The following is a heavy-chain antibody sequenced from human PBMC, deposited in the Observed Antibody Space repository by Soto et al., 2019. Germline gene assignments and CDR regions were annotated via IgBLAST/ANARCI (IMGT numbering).Heavy chain of an antibody. CDR2: ISGSGDST. Sequence: PGGSLRLSCAASGFTFSNYAMTWVRQAPGKGLEWVSAISGSGDSTYYADSVKGRFTISRDNSKNTLYLQMNSLRAEDTAVYYCAKYLAGLFWSGYPIDKWGQGTLVTVSS. CDR1: GFTFSNYA. J-gene: IGHJ4*02. CDR3: AKYLAGLFWSGYPIDK. D-gene: IGHD3-3*01. V-gene: IGHV3-23*01.